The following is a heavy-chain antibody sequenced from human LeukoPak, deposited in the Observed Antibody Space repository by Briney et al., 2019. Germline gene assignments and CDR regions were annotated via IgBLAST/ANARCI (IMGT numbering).Heavy chain of an antibody. V-gene: IGHV4-61*02. D-gene: IGHD2-2*01. CDR3: ARASFLVLEADMKKLNWFDR. CDR2: IHTIGNT. J-gene: IGHJ5*02. CDR1: GGSISSGDYY. Sequence: SETLSLTCTVSGGSISSGDYYWSWIRQPAGKGLEWIGRIHTIGNTNYNPSLKNRVTISVDKSKNQLSLKVRFVTAADTAVYYCARASFLVLEADMKKLNWFDRWGQGTLVTVSS.